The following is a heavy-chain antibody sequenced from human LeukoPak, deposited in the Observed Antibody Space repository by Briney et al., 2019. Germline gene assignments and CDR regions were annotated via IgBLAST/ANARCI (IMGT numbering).Heavy chain of an antibody. CDR3: AKDMDPSLWFGELHPLLISYGMDV. V-gene: IGHV3-23*01. J-gene: IGHJ6*02. Sequence: GGSLRLSCAASGFTFNDYAMSWVRQYPGKGLEWVSAIGGSGGSTYYADSVKGRFTISRDNAKNSLYLQMNSLRAEDTALYYCAKDMDPSLWFGELHPLLISYGMDVWGQGTTVTVSS. D-gene: IGHD3-10*01. CDR2: IGGSGGST. CDR1: GFTFNDYA.